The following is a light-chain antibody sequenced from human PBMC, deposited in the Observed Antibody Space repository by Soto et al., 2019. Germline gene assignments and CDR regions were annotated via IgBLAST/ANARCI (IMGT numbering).Light chain of an antibody. CDR3: QQYGSSPPWT. J-gene: IGKJ1*01. V-gene: IGKV3-15*01. CDR1: QSVSSN. CDR2: DAS. Sequence: EKLMTQSPATLSVSPGERATLSCRASQSVSSNLAWYQQKPGQAPRLLISDASTRATGIPARFSGSGSGTDFTLTISRLEPEDFAVYYCQQYGSSPPWTFGQGTKVDI.